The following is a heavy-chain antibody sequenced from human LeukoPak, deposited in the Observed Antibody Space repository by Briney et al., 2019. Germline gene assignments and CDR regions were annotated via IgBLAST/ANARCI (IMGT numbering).Heavy chain of an antibody. D-gene: IGHD2-2*01. J-gene: IGHJ6*02. V-gene: IGHV1-69*01. CDR1: GGTFISYA. Sequence: SVKVSCKASGGTFISYAISWVRQAPGQGLEWMGGIIPIFGTANYAQKFQGRVTITADESTSTACMELSSLRSEDTAVYYCASRIEGYCSSTSCFRQMFYYYYGMDVWGQGTTVTVSS. CDR3: ASRIEGYCSSTSCFRQMFYYYYGMDV. CDR2: IIPIFGTA.